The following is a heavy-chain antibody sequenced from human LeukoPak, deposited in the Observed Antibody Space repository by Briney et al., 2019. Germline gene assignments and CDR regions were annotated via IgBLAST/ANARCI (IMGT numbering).Heavy chain of an antibody. V-gene: IGHV4-59*01. CDR2: IYYSGST. Sequence: SETLSLTCTVSGGSISSYYWSWIRQPPGKGLEWIGYIYYSGSTNYNPSLKSRVTISVDTSKNQFPLKLSSVTAADTAVYYCARLYSGYDLQTWRFDPWGQGTLVTVSS. CDR1: GGSISSYY. D-gene: IGHD5-12*01. J-gene: IGHJ5*02. CDR3: ARLYSGYDLQTWRFDP.